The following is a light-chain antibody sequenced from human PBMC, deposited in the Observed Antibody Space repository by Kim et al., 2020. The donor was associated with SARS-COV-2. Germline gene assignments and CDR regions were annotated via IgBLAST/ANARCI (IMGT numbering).Light chain of an antibody. CDR1: SRDIGASNY. V-gene: IGLV2-14*03. J-gene: IGLJ2*01. CDR2: DVA. CDR3: SSYVGGTILI. Sequence: GQSITISCAGTSRDIGASNYVSWYQQHPGKAPKLMIYDVANRPSGVSNRFSASKSDNTASLTISGLQAEDEAHYYCSSYVGGTILIFGGGTQLTVL.